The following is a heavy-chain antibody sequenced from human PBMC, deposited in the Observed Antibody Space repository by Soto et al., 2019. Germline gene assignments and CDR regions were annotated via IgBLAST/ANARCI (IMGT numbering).Heavy chain of an antibody. Sequence: QVQLVESGGGLVKPGGSLRLSCAASGFTFSDYYMSWIRQAPGKGLEWVSYISSSSSYTNYADSVKGRFTISRDNAKNSLYLQMNSLRAEDTPVYYCATHLAAAGHIDYWGQGTLVTVSS. CDR2: ISSSSSYT. CDR1: GFTFSDYY. D-gene: IGHD6-13*01. J-gene: IGHJ4*02. CDR3: ATHLAAAGHIDY. V-gene: IGHV3-11*05.